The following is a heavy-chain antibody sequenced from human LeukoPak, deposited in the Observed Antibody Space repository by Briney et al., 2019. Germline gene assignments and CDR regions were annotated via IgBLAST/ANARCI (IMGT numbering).Heavy chain of an antibody. CDR3: ARSDRGRYYFDY. CDR1: GYTFTSYG. J-gene: IGHJ4*02. Sequence: ASVKVSCKASGYTFTSYGISWVRRAPGQGLEWMGWISAYNGNTNYAQKLQGRVTMTTDTSTSTAYMELRSLRSDDTAVYYCARSDRGRYYFDYWGQGTLVTVSS. V-gene: IGHV1-18*01. CDR2: ISAYNGNT. D-gene: IGHD1-14*01.